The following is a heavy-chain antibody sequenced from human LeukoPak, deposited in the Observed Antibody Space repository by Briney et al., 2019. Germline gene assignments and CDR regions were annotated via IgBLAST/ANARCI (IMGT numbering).Heavy chain of an antibody. D-gene: IGHD6-13*01. J-gene: IGHJ4*02. V-gene: IGHV3-23*01. CDR1: GFTFSSYT. Sequence: QSGGSLRLSCAASGFTFSSYTMSWVRQAPGKGLEWVSAISGSGGSTYYADSVKGRFTISRDNSKNTLYLQMNSLRAEDTAVYYCAKDWGSSSWYYFDYWGQGTLVTVSS. CDR2: ISGSGGST. CDR3: AKDWGSSSWYYFDY.